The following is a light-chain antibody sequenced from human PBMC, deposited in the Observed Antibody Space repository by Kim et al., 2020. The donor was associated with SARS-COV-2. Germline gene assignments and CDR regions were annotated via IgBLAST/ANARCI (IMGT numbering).Light chain of an antibody. V-gene: IGLV6-57*02. CDR2: EDD. Sequence: NFMLTHPHSVSESPGNTVTISCTGSGASIASNYVQWYQQRPCSAPRTVISEDDQRPSGVPDRFSGSIDSSSNSASLTISGLATEDEAVYYCQSHDTNNWFFGGGTQLTVL. CDR3: QSHDTNNWF. J-gene: IGLJ2*01. CDR1: GASIASNY.